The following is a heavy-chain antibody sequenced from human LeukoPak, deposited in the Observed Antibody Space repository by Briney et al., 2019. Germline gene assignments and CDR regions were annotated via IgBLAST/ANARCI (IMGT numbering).Heavy chain of an antibody. CDR3: AKGAGYSYGHGYFDY. CDR1: GFTFSSYW. J-gene: IGHJ4*02. Sequence: PGGSLRLSCAASGFTFSSYWMHWVRQAPGKGLEWVSGISWNSGSIGYADSVKGRFTISRDNAKNSLYLQMNSLRAEDTALYYCAKGAGYSYGHGYFDYWGQGTLVTVSS. CDR2: ISWNSGSI. D-gene: IGHD5-18*01. V-gene: IGHV3-9*01.